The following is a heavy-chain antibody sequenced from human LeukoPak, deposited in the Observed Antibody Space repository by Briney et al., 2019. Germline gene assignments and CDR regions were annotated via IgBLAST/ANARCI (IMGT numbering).Heavy chain of an antibody. V-gene: IGHV3-64D*06. CDR3: VKDSRGYSSGWYYFDY. CDR2: ISSNGGST. CDR1: GFTFSSYA. Sequence: GGSLRLSCSASGFTFSSYAMHWVRQAPGKGLEYVSAISSNGGSTYYADSVKGRFTISRYNSKNTLYLQMSSLRAEDTAVYYCVKDSRGYSSGWYYFDYWGQGTLVTVSS. D-gene: IGHD6-19*01. J-gene: IGHJ4*02.